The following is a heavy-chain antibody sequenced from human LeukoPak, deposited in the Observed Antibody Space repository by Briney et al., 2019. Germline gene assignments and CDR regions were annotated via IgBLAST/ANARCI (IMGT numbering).Heavy chain of an antibody. Sequence: GGSLRLSCAASGFTFSSYEMNWVRQAPGKGPEWVSFISSSGSAIHYADSVRGRFTISRDNAKNSLFLQMGRLRAEDTAVYYCAREKLSFFDSSGYFDHWGQGTLVTVSS. CDR1: GFTFSSYE. J-gene: IGHJ4*02. V-gene: IGHV3-48*03. CDR2: ISSSGSAI. CDR3: AREKLSFFDSSGYFDH. D-gene: IGHD3-22*01.